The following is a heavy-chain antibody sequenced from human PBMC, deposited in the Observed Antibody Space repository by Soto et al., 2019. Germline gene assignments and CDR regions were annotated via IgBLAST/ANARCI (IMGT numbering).Heavy chain of an antibody. CDR2: IIPIFGTA. J-gene: IGHJ4*02. CDR3: VGIAVAGTFPY. CDR1: GGTFSSYA. V-gene: IGHV1-69*01. Sequence: QVQLVQSGAEVKKTGSSGQVSCKASGGTFSSYAISWVRQAPGQGLEWMGGIIPIFGTANYAQKFQGRVTITADESTSTAYMELSSLRSEDTAVYYCVGIAVAGTFPYWGQGTLVTVSS. D-gene: IGHD6-19*01.